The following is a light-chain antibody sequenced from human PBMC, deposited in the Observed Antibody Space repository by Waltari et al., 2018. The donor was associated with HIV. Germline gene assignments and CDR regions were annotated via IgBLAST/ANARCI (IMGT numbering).Light chain of an antibody. J-gene: IGLJ1*01. CDR2: EVT. Sequence: QSALTQPPSASGSPGQSVTISCTGTSSDVGGYNYVSWYQQHPGKAPRLMIYEVTKRPSGVPDRFFGSKSGNTASLTVSGLQGDDEADYYCSSYAGSDNVYVFGTGTKVTVL. CDR3: SSYAGSDNVYV. CDR1: SSDVGGYNY. V-gene: IGLV2-8*01.